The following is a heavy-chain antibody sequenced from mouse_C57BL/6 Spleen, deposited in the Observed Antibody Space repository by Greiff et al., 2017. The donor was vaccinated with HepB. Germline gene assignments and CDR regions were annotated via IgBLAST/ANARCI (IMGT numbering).Heavy chain of an antibody. CDR3: ETDEDGYRAYCYFDD. CDR1: GYTFTEYT. D-gene: IGHD2-2*01. Sequence: VQLVESGAELVKPGASVKLSCKASGYTFTEYTIHWVKQRSGQGLEWIGWFYPGSGSIKYNEKFKDKATLTADKSSSTVYMELSRVTSEDTAVYFCETDEDGYRAYCYFDDWGPGTTVTVSS. J-gene: IGHJ1*01. V-gene: IGHV1-62-2*01. CDR2: FYPGSGSI.